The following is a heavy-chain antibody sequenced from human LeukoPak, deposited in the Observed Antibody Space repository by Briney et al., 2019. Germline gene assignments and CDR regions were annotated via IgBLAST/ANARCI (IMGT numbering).Heavy chain of an antibody. CDR2: VKQDGSEK. V-gene: IGHV3-7*01. CDR3: ARDVRCSSTSCYRLHYYGMDG. CDR1: GFTFSSYS. Sequence: GGSLRLSCAASGFTFSSYSMNWVRQAPGKGLEWVANVKQDGSEKYYVDSVKGRFTISRDNAKNSLYLQMNSLRAEDTAVYYCARDVRCSSTSCYRLHYYGMDGWGQGTTVTVSS. J-gene: IGHJ6*02. D-gene: IGHD2-2*01.